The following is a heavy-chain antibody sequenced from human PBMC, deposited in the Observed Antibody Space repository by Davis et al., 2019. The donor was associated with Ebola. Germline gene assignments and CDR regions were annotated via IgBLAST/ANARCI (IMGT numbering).Heavy chain of an antibody. Sequence: GESLKISCSASGFTFSTYAMSWVRQAPHKGLEWVSLIHGRGSRTFSPDSVKGRFTVFRDNVKRSLYLQMRTLRVEDTATYYCVRGSGQQLVTWGQGTLVTVSS. V-gene: IGHV3-23*01. CDR3: VRGSGQQLVT. CDR2: IHGRGSRT. D-gene: IGHD6-13*01. CDR1: GFTFSTYA. J-gene: IGHJ4*03.